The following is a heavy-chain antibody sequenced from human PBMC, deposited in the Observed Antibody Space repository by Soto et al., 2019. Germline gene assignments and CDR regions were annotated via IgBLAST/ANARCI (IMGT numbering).Heavy chain of an antibody. D-gene: IGHD2-15*01. CDR1: GFTFRNYA. Sequence: EVKLLQSGGGAGQPGGSLRLPCAAAGFTFRNYAMNWVRQAPGKGLELVSSISSNGGSAYYADSVKGRFTISRDNSKNTLYLQMNSLRADDTAVYYCARGYCSAVGCYVHYYYGFDVWGQGTTVNVSS. V-gene: IGHV3-23*01. J-gene: IGHJ6*02. CDR2: ISSNGGSA. CDR3: ARGYCSAVGCYVHYYYGFDV.